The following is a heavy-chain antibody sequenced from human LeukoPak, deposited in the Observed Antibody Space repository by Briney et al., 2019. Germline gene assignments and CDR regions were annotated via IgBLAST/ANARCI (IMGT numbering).Heavy chain of an antibody. CDR1: DYTFITYG. Sequence: ASVKVSCKASDYTFITYGLSWVRQAPGQGLEWMGWINTYNGNTNYAQKIQGRVTMTTDTSTNTAYMELRSLRSDDTAVYYCARFDHLSGWNNFDYWGQGTLVTVSS. CDR2: INTYNGNT. D-gene: IGHD6-19*01. J-gene: IGHJ4*02. CDR3: ARFDHLSGWNNFDY. V-gene: IGHV1-18*01.